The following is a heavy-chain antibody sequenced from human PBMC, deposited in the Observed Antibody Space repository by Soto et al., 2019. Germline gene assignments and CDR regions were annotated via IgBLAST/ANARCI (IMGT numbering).Heavy chain of an antibody. J-gene: IGHJ6*02. CDR2: FSYSGST. CDR1: GGSLSSGPYS. V-gene: IGHV4-39*01. Sequence: SETLSLTCTVSGGSLSSGPYSWGWIRQPPEKGLEWIGTFSYSGSTYYKPSLESRVTISVDTSKNQFSLKVSSVTAADTVMYYCARLGGYCSTTTCYGYYAMDVWGQGTTVTVSS. D-gene: IGHD2-2*01. CDR3: ARLGGYCSTTTCYGYYAMDV.